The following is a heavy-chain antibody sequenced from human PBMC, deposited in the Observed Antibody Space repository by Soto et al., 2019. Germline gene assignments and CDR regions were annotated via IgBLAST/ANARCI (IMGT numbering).Heavy chain of an antibody. J-gene: IGHJ4*02. CDR2: IYYSGST. CDR1: GGSISNYY. V-gene: IGHV4-59*01. CDR3: ARAVLPATAPFDY. D-gene: IGHD2-2*01. Sequence: SETLSLTCIVSGGSISNYYWSWIRQPPGKGLEWIGYIYYSGSTNYNPSLQSRVTISVDTSKNQFSLKLSSVAAADTAVYYCARAVLPATAPFDYWGQGTLVT.